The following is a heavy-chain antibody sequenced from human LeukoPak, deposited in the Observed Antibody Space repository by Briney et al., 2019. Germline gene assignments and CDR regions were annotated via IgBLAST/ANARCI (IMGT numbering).Heavy chain of an antibody. V-gene: IGHV1-69*06. Sequence: VRSSCKALGAPLSGYVISWGRGAPGQGLGGLGGFIPFFGTANYAQKFQGRVTITADKSTSTAYMELSSLRSEDTAVYYCARGSLRDGYGDPPYYFDYWGQGTLVTVSS. CDR3: ARGSLRDGYGDPPYYFDY. J-gene: IGHJ4*02. CDR1: GAPLSGYV. D-gene: IGHD5-24*01. CDR2: FIPFFGTA.